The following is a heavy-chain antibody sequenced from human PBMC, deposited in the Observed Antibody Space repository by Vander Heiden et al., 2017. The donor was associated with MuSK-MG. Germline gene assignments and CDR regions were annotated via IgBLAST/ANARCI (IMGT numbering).Heavy chain of an antibody. Sequence: QVQLVESGGGVVQPGRSLRLSCAASGVTFSSYAMHWVRQAPGKGLEWVAVISYDGSNKYYADSVKGRFTISRDNSKNTLYLQMNSLRAEDTAVYYCARVSIAAAGDGMDVWGQGTTVTVSS. V-gene: IGHV3-30*04. CDR2: ISYDGSNK. CDR3: ARVSIAAAGDGMDV. D-gene: IGHD6-13*01. CDR1: GVTFSSYA. J-gene: IGHJ6*02.